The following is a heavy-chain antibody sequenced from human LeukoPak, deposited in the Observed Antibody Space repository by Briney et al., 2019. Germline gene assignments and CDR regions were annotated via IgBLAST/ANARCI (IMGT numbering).Heavy chain of an antibody. Sequence: SETLSLTCTVSGGSISSSSYYWAWIRQPPGKGLEWIGSIYYSGSTYYNPSLKSRVTISVDTSKNQFSLKLSSVTAADTAVYYCSRHPLSGSYYRSVDYWGQGTLVTVSS. D-gene: IGHD1-26*01. CDR1: GGSISSSSYY. V-gene: IGHV4-39*01. CDR3: SRHPLSGSYYRSVDY. J-gene: IGHJ4*02. CDR2: IYYSGST.